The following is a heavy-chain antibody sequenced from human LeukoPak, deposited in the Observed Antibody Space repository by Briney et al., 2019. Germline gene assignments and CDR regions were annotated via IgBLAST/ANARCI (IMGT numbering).Heavy chain of an antibody. D-gene: IGHD3-22*01. Sequence: GGSLRLSCAASGFTFSSYGMHWVRQAPGKGPEWVAVISYDGSNKYYADSVKGRFTISRDNSKNTLYLQMNSLRAEDTAVYYCAKGAIRIRDYYDSSGYLSLWGQGTMVTVSS. CDR3: AKGAIRIRDYYDSSGYLSL. CDR1: GFTFSSYG. J-gene: IGHJ3*01. V-gene: IGHV3-30*18. CDR2: ISYDGSNK.